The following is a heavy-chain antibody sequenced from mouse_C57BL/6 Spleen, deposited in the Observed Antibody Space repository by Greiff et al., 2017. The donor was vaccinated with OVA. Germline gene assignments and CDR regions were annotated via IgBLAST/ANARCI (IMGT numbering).Heavy chain of an antibody. V-gene: IGHV1-9*01. Sequence: QVQLQQSGAELMKPGASVKLSCKATGYTFTGYWIEWVKQRPGHGLEWIGEILPGSGSTNYNEKFKGKATFTADTSSNNAYMQLSSLTTEDSAIYYCARAGSSSAWFAYWGQGTLVTVSA. J-gene: IGHJ3*01. CDR1: GYTFTGYW. CDR3: ARAGSSSAWFAY. CDR2: ILPGSGST. D-gene: IGHD1-1*01.